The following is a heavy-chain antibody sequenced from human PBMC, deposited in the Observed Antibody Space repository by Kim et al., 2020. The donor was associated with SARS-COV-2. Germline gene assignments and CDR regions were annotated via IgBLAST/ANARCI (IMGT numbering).Heavy chain of an antibody. CDR2: IYYSGST. CDR3: ARQLLYYGSGPFDY. D-gene: IGHD3-10*01. J-gene: IGHJ4*02. CDR1: GGSISSYY. Sequence: SETLSLTCTVSGGSISSYYWSWIRQPPGKGLEWIGYIYYSGSTNYNPSLKSRVTISVDTSKNQFSLKLSSVTAADTAVYYCARQLLYYGSGPFDYWGQGTLVTVSS. V-gene: IGHV4-59*08.